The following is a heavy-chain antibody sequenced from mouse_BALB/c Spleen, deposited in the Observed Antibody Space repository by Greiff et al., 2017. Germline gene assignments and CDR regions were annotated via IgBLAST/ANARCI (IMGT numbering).Heavy chain of an antibody. CDR2: ISSGSSTI. V-gene: IGHV5-17*02. J-gene: IGHJ4*01. D-gene: IGHD1-1*01. CDR1: GFTFSSFG. Sequence: EVQLVESGGGLVQPGGSRKLSCAASGFTFSSFGMHWVRQAPEKGLEWVAYISSGSSTIYYADTVKGRFTISRDNPKNTLFLQMTSLRSEDTAMYYCARVYYGSRDYYAMDYWGQGTSVTVSS. CDR3: ARVYYGSRDYYAMDY.